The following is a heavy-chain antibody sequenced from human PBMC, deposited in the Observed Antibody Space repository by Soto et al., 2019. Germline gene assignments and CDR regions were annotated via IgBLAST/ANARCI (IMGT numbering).Heavy chain of an antibody. J-gene: IGHJ4*02. CDR2: INHSGST. CDR1: GGSFSGYY. CDR3: ARSGWYYYDNSGYFDY. Sequence: ETLSLTCAVYGGSFSGYYWSWIRQPPGKGLEWIGEINHSGSTNYNPSLKSRVTISVDTSKNQFSLKLSSVTAADTAVYYCARSGWYYYDNSGYFDYWGQGTLVTVSS. V-gene: IGHV4-34*01. D-gene: IGHD3-22*01.